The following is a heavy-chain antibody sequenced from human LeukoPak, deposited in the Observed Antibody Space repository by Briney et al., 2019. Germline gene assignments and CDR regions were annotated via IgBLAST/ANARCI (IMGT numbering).Heavy chain of an antibody. CDR2: INHSGST. CDR3: ASSVGVYCSSTSCYDY. V-gene: IGHV4-34*01. CDR1: GGSFSGYY. J-gene: IGHJ4*02. Sequence: SETLSLTCAVYGGSFSGYYWSWIRQPPGKGLEWIGEINHSGSTNYNPSLKSRVTISVDTSKNQFSLKLSSVTAADTAVYYCASSVGVYCSSTSCYDYWGQGTLVTVSS. D-gene: IGHD2-2*01.